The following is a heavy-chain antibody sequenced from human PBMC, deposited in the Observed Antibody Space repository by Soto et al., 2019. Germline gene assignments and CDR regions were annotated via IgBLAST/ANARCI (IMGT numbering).Heavy chain of an antibody. CDR2: IDPSDSYT. CDR1: GHSFTNFW. V-gene: IGHV5-10-1*01. D-gene: IGHD6-6*01. CDR3: PSCRPDYYTLDV. J-gene: IGHJ6*02. Sequence: PGESLKISCKGSGHSFTNFWISWVRQLPGKGLEWMGMIDPSDSYTNYSPSFQGHVTISAEKSISTAYLQWSSLKASDTAMYYCPSCRPDYYTLDVWGQGTTVTVSS.